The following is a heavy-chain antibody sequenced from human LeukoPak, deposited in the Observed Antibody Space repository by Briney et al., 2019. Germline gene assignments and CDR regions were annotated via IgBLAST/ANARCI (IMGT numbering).Heavy chain of an antibody. V-gene: IGHV1-46*03. Sequence: ASVKVSCKASGYTFTSYYMHWVRQAPGQGLEWMGIINPSGGSTSYAQKFQGRVTMTRDTSTSTVYMELSSLRSEDTAVYYCARVGDRDGYRPNYFDYWGQGTVVTVSS. CDR3: ARVGDRDGYRPNYFDY. CDR1: GYTFTSYY. J-gene: IGHJ4*02. CDR2: INPSGGST. D-gene: IGHD5-24*01.